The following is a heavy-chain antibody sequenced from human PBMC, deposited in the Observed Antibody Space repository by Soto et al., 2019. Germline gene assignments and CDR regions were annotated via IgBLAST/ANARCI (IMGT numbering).Heavy chain of an antibody. V-gene: IGHV1-69*12. Sequence: QVQLVQSGAEVKKPGSSVKVSCKASGGTFSSYAISWVRQAPGQGLEWMGGIIPIFGTANYAQKFQGRVTMXXDXYXXTAYMELSSLRSEDTAVYYCARDQRSRWRYNWFDPWGQGTLVTVSS. CDR2: IIPIFGTA. CDR1: GGTFSSYA. D-gene: IGHD6-13*01. CDR3: ARDQRSRWRYNWFDP. J-gene: IGHJ5*02.